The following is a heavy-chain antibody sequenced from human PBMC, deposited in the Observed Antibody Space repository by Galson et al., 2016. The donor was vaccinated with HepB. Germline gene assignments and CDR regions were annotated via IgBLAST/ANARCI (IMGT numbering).Heavy chain of an antibody. V-gene: IGHV3-30-3*01. Sequence: SLRLSCAASGFTFSRYVMYWVRQAPGKGLEWVAVLSYDGSNEYYADSVKGRFTISRDNSKNTLYLQMNSLRGEDTAVYYCASEILGHCSDSSCYTGDHWGQGTLVTVSS. CDR3: ASEILGHCSDSSCYTGDH. D-gene: IGHD2-15*01. CDR2: LSYDGSNE. J-gene: IGHJ4*02. CDR1: GFTFSRYV.